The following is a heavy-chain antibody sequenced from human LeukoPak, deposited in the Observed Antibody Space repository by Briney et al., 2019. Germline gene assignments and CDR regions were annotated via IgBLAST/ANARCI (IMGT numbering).Heavy chain of an antibody. Sequence: GASVKVSCKASGYTFTSYYMHWVRQAPGQGLEWMGIINPSGGGTSYAQKFQGRVTMTRDTSTSTVYMELSSLRSEDTAVYYCARGVTMIVVGDYMDVWGKGTTVTVSS. CDR1: GYTFTSYY. J-gene: IGHJ6*03. CDR2: INPSGGGT. V-gene: IGHV1-46*01. CDR3: ARGVTMIVVGDYMDV. D-gene: IGHD3-22*01.